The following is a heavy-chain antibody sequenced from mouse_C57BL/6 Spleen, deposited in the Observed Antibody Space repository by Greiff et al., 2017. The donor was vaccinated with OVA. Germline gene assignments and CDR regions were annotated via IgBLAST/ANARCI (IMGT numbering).Heavy chain of an antibody. Sequence: VQLQQSGAELMKPGASVKLSCKATGYTFTGYWIEWVKQRPGHGLEWIGEILPGSGSTNYNEKFKGKATFTAATSSNTAYMQLSSLTTEDSSIYYGARGTELSTTVVAIDYWGQGTTLTVSS. D-gene: IGHD1-1*01. V-gene: IGHV1-9*01. CDR3: ARGTELSTTVVAIDY. CDR2: ILPGSGST. J-gene: IGHJ2*01. CDR1: GYTFTGYW.